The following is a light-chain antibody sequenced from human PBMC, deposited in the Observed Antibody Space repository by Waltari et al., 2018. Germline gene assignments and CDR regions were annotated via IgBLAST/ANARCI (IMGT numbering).Light chain of an antibody. CDR2: DVT. J-gene: IGLJ2*01. V-gene: IGLV2-14*03. CDR1: GRSLGSSDY. CDR3: SSQTLDGLIL. Sequence: QSALTQPASVSGSPGQSITISCSGIGRSLGSSDYVPWHQHHPGKAPQVIIYDVTNRPAGVSDRFSASKSANTASLTISRLQPEDEADYYCSSQTLDGLILFGGGTRLTVL.